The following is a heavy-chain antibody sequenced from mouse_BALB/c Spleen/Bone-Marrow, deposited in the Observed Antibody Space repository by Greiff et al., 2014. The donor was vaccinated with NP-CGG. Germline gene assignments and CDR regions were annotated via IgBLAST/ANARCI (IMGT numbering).Heavy chain of an antibody. Sequence: VQLVESGPGLVAPSQSLSITCTVSEFSLTSYGVRWVRRPPGKGLEWLGVIWAGGSTNYNSALMSRLSISKDNSKSQVFLKMDSLQTDDTAMYYCARGGSSRAWFAYWGQGTLVTVSA. CDR3: ARGGSSRAWFAY. CDR2: IWAGGST. V-gene: IGHV2-9*02. J-gene: IGHJ3*01. CDR1: EFSLTSYG. D-gene: IGHD1-1*01.